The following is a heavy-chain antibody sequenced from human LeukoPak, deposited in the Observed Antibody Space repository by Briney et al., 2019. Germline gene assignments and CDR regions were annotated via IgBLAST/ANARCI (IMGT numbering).Heavy chain of an antibody. J-gene: IGHJ1*01. CDR2: IYYSGST. CDR1: GGSISSYY. Sequence: PSETLSLTCTVSGGSISSYYWSWIRQPPGKGLEWIGYIYYSGSTSYNPSLKSRVTISVDTSKNQFSLKLSSVTAADTAVYYCARAGSSGWSEYFQHWGQGTLVTVSS. V-gene: IGHV4-59*01. D-gene: IGHD6-19*01. CDR3: ARAGSSGWSEYFQH.